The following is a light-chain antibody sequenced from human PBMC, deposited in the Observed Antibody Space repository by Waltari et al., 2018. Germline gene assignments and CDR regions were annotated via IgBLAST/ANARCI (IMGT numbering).Light chain of an antibody. J-gene: IGKJ2*01. V-gene: IGKV1-NL1*01. Sequence: DIQMTQSPSSLSASAGDRVTITCRASQGISNSLAWYQQKPGKAPKLLLYAASRLESGVPSRFSGSGSGTDYTLTISSLQPEDFATYYCQQYYSTLYTFGQGTKLEIK. CDR1: QGISNS. CDR3: QQYYSTLYT. CDR2: AAS.